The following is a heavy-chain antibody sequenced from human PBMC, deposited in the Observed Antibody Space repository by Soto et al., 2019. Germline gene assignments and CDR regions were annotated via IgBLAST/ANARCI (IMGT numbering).Heavy chain of an antibody. Sequence: LGESLKISCKGSGYSFTSYWIGWVRQMPGKGLEWMGIIYPGDSDTRYSPSFQGQVTISADKSISTAYLQWSSLKASDTAMYYSARHTSRGYYDFWSGYYGHYYYMDVWGKGTTVTVSS. CDR1: GYSFTSYW. J-gene: IGHJ6*03. CDR2: IYPGDSDT. CDR3: ARHTSRGYYDFWSGYYGHYYYMDV. V-gene: IGHV5-51*01. D-gene: IGHD3-3*01.